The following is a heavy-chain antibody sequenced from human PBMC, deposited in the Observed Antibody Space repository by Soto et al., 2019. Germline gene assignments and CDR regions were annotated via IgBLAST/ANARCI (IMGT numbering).Heavy chain of an antibody. CDR3: AREYYYGSGGADYYYGMDV. Sequence: SDTLSLNCAVYGLSFTGYYWSWIRQPQGKGREWIGEINHSGSTNYNPSLKSRVTISVDTSKNQFSLKLSSVTAADTAVYYCAREYYYGSGGADYYYGMDVWGQGTTVT. CDR1: GLSFTGYY. D-gene: IGHD3-10*01. CDR2: INHSGST. V-gene: IGHV4-34*01. J-gene: IGHJ6*02.